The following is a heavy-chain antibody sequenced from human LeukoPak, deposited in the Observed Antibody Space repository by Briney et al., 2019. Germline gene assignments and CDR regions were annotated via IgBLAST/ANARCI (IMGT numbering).Heavy chain of an antibody. D-gene: IGHD1-7*01. CDR1: GYTFTGYY. J-gene: IGHJ4*02. Sequence: ASVKVSCKASGYTFTGYYMHWVRQAPGQGLEWMGWINPNSGGTNYAQKFQGRVTMTRDTSISTAYMELSRLRSDDTAVYYCARERAGSYGTFDYWGRGTLVAVSS. V-gene: IGHV1-2*02. CDR3: ARERAGSYGTFDY. CDR2: INPNSGGT.